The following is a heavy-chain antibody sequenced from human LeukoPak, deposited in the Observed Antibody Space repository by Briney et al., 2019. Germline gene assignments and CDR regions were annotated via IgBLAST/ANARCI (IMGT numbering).Heavy chain of an antibody. D-gene: IGHD6-6*01. CDR2: INPNSGDT. Sequence: ASVKVSCKTSGYTFTGYYMHWVRQAPGQGLEWMGWINPNSGDTNYAQKFQGRVTMTRDTSISTAYMELSRLRSDDTAAYYCARVSSSSGAFDIWGQGTMVTVSS. V-gene: IGHV1-2*02. CDR3: ARVSSSSGAFDI. CDR1: GYTFTGYY. J-gene: IGHJ3*02.